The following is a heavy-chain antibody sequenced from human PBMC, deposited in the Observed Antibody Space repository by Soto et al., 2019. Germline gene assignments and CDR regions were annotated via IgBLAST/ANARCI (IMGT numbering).Heavy chain of an antibody. CDR1: GGSISSSSYY. CDR2: IYYSGST. CDR3: VSGLGDILTGYYAAMDV. Sequence: QLQLQESGPGLVKPSETLSLTCTVSGGSISSSSYYWGWIRQPPGKGLEWIGSIYYSGSTYYNPXPQTRCTASVXXPXNXXSLKLSSVTGADTAVYYCVSGLGDILTGYYAAMDVRGQVTTVTVSS. V-gene: IGHV4-39*01. J-gene: IGHJ6*02. D-gene: IGHD3-9*01.